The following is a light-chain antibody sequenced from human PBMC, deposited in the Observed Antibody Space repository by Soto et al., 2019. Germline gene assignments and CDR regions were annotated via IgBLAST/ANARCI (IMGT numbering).Light chain of an antibody. V-gene: IGKV3D-20*02. CDR3: QQHSNSPWT. CDR2: AIS. CDR1: QSVTSNY. Sequence: ESVLTQSPGTLSLSPGESAALSCRASQSVTSNYLVWYRQKPGQAPRLLIYAISSRAAGIPDRFNGSGSGTACTLTTTTLEPQDSAVYYCQQHSNSPWTFGQGNRV. J-gene: IGKJ1*01.